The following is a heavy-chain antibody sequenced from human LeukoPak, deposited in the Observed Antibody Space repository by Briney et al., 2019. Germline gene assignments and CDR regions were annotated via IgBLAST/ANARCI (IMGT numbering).Heavy chain of an antibody. D-gene: IGHD3-10*01. J-gene: IGHJ6*03. CDR1: GGSFSGYY. V-gene: IGHV4-34*01. Sequence: SETLSLTCAVYGGSFSGYYWSWIRQPPGKGLEWIGEINHSGSTNYNPSLKSRVTISVDTSKNQFSLKLSSVTAADTAVYYCAREVESYYYGSGSYRDYYMDVWGKGTTVTVSS. CDR3: AREVESYYYGSGSYRDYYMDV. CDR2: INHSGST.